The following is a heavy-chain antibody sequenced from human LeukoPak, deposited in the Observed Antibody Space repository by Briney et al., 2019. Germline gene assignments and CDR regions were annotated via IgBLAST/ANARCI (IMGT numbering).Heavy chain of an antibody. CDR3: ARGLRGDYYGMDV. Sequence: GGSLRLSCAASGFTFSSYAMHWVRQAPGKGLEWVAVISYDGSNKYYADSVKGRFTISRDNSKNTLYLQMNSLRAEDTAVYYCARGLRGDYYGMDVWGRGTTVTVSS. CDR2: ISYDGSNK. CDR1: GFTFSSYA. D-gene: IGHD4-17*01. V-gene: IGHV3-30-3*01. J-gene: IGHJ6*02.